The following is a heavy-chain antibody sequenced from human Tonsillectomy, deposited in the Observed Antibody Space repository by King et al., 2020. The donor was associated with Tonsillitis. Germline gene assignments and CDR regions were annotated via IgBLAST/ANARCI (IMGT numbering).Heavy chain of an antibody. CDR1: GYSFTSNW. D-gene: IGHD6-13*01. J-gene: IGHJ4*02. CDR2: IYPGDSDT. Sequence: VQLVESGAEVKKPGESLKISCKGSGYSFTSNWIGWVRQMPGKGLEWMGIIYPGDSDTRYSPSFQGQVTISADKSISTAYLQWSSLKASDTAMYYCARGVGPADAGYYFDYWGQGTLVTVSS. CDR3: ARGVGPADAGYYFDY. V-gene: IGHV5-51*01.